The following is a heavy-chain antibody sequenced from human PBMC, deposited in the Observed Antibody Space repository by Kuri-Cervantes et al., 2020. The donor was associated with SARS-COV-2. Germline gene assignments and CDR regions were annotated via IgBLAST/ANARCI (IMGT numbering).Heavy chain of an antibody. CDR1: GFTFTSYY. CDR3: ARGRGTATLDIVLMVYASQDWFDP. CDR2: INPSGGST. Sequence: ASVKVSCKASGFTFTSYYMHWVRQAPGQGLEWMGIINPSGGSTSYAQKFQGWVTMTRDTSISTAYMELSRLRSDDTAVYYCARGRGTATLDIVLMVYASQDWFDPWGQGTLVTVSS. J-gene: IGHJ5*02. V-gene: IGHV1-46*01. D-gene: IGHD2-8*01.